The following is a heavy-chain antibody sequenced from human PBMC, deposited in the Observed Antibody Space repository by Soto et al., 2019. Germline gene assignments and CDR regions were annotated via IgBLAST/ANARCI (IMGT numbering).Heavy chain of an antibody. Sequence: QVQLVESGGGLVKPGGSLRLSCAASGFTFSDYYMSWIRQAPGKGLEWVSYISSSSSYTNYADSVKGRFTISRDNAKNSLYLQMNSLRAEDTAVYYCSRDQVYSSGWYGYWGQGTLVTVSS. J-gene: IGHJ4*02. D-gene: IGHD6-19*01. CDR3: SRDQVYSSGWYGY. CDR1: GFTFSDYY. CDR2: ISSSSSYT. V-gene: IGHV3-11*06.